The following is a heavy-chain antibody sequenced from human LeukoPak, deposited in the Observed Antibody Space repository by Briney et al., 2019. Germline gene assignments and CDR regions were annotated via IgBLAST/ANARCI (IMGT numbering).Heavy chain of an antibody. CDR2: IKQDGSEK. CDR1: GFAFSTYW. V-gene: IGHV3-7*01. D-gene: IGHD3-16*01. J-gene: IGHJ4*02. Sequence: GGSLRLACAASGFAFSTYWMTWVRQAPGKGLEWVANIKQDGSEKYYVDSVKGRFTISRDNAKNSLYLEMNSLRAEDTAVYYCANLRLEGWGQGTLVTVSS. CDR3: ANLRLEG.